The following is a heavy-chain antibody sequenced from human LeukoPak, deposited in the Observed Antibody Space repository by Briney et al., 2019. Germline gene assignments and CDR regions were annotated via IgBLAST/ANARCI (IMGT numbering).Heavy chain of an antibody. CDR2: IYHSGST. J-gene: IGHJ4*02. CDR1: GYYISRGYY. V-gene: IGHV4-38-2*02. CDR3: AKDKEMATIPYYFDY. D-gene: IGHD5-24*01. Sequence: SETLSLTCSVSGYYISRGYYWGWIRQPPGKGLEWIGSIYHSGSTYYNPSLKSRVTISVDTSKNQFSLKLSSVTAADTAVYYCAKDKEMATIPYYFDYWGQGTLVTFSS.